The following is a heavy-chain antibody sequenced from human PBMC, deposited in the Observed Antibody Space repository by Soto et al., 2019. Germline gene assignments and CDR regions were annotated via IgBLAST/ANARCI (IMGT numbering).Heavy chain of an antibody. CDR1: GGSFSGYY. V-gene: IGHV4-34*01. CDR3: ARPKTIGAAAGKGWFDP. Sequence: SETLSLTCAVYGGSFSGYYWSWIRQPPGKGLEWIGEINHSGSTNYNPSLKSRVTISVDTSKNQFSLKLSSVTAADTAMYYCARPKTIGAAAGKGWFDPWGQGTLVTVSS. J-gene: IGHJ5*02. D-gene: IGHD6-13*01. CDR2: INHSGST.